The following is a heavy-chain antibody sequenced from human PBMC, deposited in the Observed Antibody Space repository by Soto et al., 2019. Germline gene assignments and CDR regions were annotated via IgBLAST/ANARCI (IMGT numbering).Heavy chain of an antibody. V-gene: IGHV4-59*08. CDR3: VRQGIDYLHGLVDV. D-gene: IGHD4-17*01. J-gene: IGHJ6*02. CDR2: VYYTGDT. CDR1: SGPDRSHN. Sequence: QVQLQQSGPRLVKPSETLSLTCTVSSGPDRSHNWGWIRQPPGRGLEWIGYVYYTGDTAYNPSLRGRVTIXAXTXXNDISLTLTSATAADTAVYYCVRQGIDYLHGLVDVWGQGTTVSVSS.